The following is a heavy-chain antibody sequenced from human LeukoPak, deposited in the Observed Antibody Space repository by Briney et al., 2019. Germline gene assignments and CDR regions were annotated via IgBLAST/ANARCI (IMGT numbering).Heavy chain of an antibody. V-gene: IGHV3-74*01. J-gene: IGHJ4*02. CDR1: GFTFSSYW. CDR3: ARDYDFWSGYHDY. CDR2: INTDGSST. D-gene: IGHD3-3*01. Sequence: GGSLRLSCAASGFTFSSYWMHWVRQAPGKGLVWVSRINTDGSSTSYADSVKGRFTISRDNAKNTLYLQMNSLRAEDTAVYYCARDYDFWSGYHDYWGQGTLVTVSS.